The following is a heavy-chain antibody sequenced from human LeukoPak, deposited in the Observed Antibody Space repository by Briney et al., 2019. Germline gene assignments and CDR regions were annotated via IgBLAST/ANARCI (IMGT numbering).Heavy chain of an antibody. CDR1: GGSFSGYY. V-gene: IGHV4-34*01. Sequence: SETRSLTCAVYGGSFSGYYWGWIRHPPGRGREWIGEINHSGSTNYNPSLKSRVTISVDTSKNQFSLKLSSVTAADTAVYYCARGPYGDHLDYWGQGTLVTVSS. D-gene: IGHD4-17*01. CDR3: ARGPYGDHLDY. J-gene: IGHJ4*02. CDR2: INHSGST.